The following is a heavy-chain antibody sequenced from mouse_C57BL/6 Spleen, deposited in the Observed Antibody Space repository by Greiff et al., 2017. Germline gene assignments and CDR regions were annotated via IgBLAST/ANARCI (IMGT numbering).Heavy chain of an antibody. D-gene: IGHD1-1*01. CDR2: IHPNSGST. V-gene: IGHV1-64*01. CDR3: ARYGSSSLYYAMDY. Sequence: QVQLQQPGAELVKPGASVKLSCKASGYTFTSYWMHWVKQRPGQGLEWIGMIHPNSGSTNYNEKFKSKATLTVDKSPSTAYMQLSSLTSEDSAVYYCARYGSSSLYYAMDYWGQGTSVTVSS. J-gene: IGHJ4*01. CDR1: GYTFTSYW.